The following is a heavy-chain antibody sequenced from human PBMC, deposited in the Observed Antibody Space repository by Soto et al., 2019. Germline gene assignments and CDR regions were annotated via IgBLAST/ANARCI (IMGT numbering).Heavy chain of an antibody. CDR3: VKDFRITMVGGVQNFAY. CDR2: ISSNGGST. J-gene: IGHJ4*02. D-gene: IGHD3-10*01. CDR1: GFTFSSYA. Sequence: GGSLRLSCSASGFTFSSYARHWVRQAPGTGLEYVSAISSNGGSTYYADSVKGRFTISRDNSKNTLYLQMSSLRAEDTAVYYCVKDFRITMVGGVQNFAYWGQGTLVTVSS. V-gene: IGHV3-64D*08.